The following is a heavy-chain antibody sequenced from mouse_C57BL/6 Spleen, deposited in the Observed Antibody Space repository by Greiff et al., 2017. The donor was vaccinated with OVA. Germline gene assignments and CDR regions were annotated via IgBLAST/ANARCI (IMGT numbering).Heavy chain of an antibody. J-gene: IGHJ4*01. V-gene: IGHV1-22*01. CDR2: INPNNGGT. CDR3: ARGDDYDGYYAMDY. D-gene: IGHD2-4*01. Sequence: DVQLQESGPELVKPGASVKMSCKASGYTFTDYNMHWVKQSHGKSLEWIGYINPNNGGTSYNQKFKGKATLTVNKSSSTAYMELRSLTSEDSAVYYCARGDDYDGYYAMDYWGQGTSVTVSS. CDR1: GYTFTDYN.